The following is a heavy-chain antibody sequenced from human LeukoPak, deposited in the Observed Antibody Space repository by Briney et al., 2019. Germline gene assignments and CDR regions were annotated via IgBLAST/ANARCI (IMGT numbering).Heavy chain of an antibody. CDR3: ARISDYYGSGRGFDP. J-gene: IGHJ5*02. Sequence: GGSLRLSCAASGFTFSSYSMNWVRQAPGKGLEWVSSISSSSSYIYYADSVKGRFTISRDNAKNSLYLQMNSLRAEDTAVYYCARISDYYGSGRGFDPWGQGTLVTVSS. V-gene: IGHV3-21*01. CDR1: GFTFSSYS. CDR2: ISSSSSYI. D-gene: IGHD3-10*01.